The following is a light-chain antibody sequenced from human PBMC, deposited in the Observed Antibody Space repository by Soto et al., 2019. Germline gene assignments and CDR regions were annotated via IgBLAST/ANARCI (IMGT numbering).Light chain of an antibody. Sequence: DIQMTQSPSTLSASVGDRVTITCRASQTISGWLAWYQQKPGKAPKLLIYDASTLESGVPSRFSGSGYGTDFTLTISSLQPDDFATYYCQQYNSYSLTFGQGTKMEIK. CDR1: QTISGW. CDR2: DAS. J-gene: IGKJ1*01. CDR3: QQYNSYSLT. V-gene: IGKV1-5*01.